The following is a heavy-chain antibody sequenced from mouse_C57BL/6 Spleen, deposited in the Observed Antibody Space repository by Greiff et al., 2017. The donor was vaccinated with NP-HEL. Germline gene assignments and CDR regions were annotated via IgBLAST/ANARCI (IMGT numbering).Heavy chain of an antibody. CDR3: ARIYYYGSSSLYAMDY. CDR1: GFTFSDYG. J-gene: IGHJ4*01. V-gene: IGHV5-17*01. Sequence: EVKLMESGGGLVKPGGSLELSCAASGFTFSDYGMHWVRQAPEKGLEWVAYISSGSSTIYYADTVKGRFTISRDNAKNTLFLQMTSLRSEDTAMYYCARIYYYGSSSLYAMDYWGQGTSVTVSS. CDR2: ISSGSSTI. D-gene: IGHD1-1*01.